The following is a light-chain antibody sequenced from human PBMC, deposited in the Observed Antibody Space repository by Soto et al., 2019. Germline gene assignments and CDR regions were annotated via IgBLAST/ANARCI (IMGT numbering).Light chain of an antibody. V-gene: IGKV1-6*01. CDR1: QDIRSD. CDR3: LQNNNYPIN. CDR2: AAS. J-gene: IGKJ4*01. Sequence: ASQMTQSPSSLSASVGDRFTVTCRASQDIRSDVGWYQQKPGQAPKVLMYAASRLHSGVPSRFSGSGSATDFVLTISSLQPEDVANYYCLQNNNYPINFGGGTKV.